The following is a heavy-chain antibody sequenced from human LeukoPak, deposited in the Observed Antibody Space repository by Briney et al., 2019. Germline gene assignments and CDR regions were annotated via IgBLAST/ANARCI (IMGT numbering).Heavy chain of an antibody. CDR2: ISSSSSYI. V-gene: IGHV3-21*01. CDR1: AFIFSGHW. J-gene: IGHJ6*02. CDR3: ARATLLGYCSSTSCPQQLYYYYYGMDV. D-gene: IGHD2-2*01. Sequence: GGSLRLSCEGSAFIFSGHWMNWVRQTPGKGLEWVSSISSSSSYIYYADSVKGRFTISRDNAKNSLYLQMNSLRAEDTAVYYCARATLLGYCSSTSCPQQLYYYYYGMDVWGQGTTVTVSS.